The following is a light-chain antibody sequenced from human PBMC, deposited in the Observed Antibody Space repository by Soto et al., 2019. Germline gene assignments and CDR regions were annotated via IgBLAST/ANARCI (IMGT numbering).Light chain of an antibody. Sequence: EIVMTQSPATLSVSPGERATLSCRASQSVSSDLAWYQQKPGQAPRLLIYGAATRATGIPARFSGSRSGTEFTLTISSLQSEDFAVYYCQQYNNWPPITFGQGTRLEIK. V-gene: IGKV3-15*01. CDR1: QSVSSD. J-gene: IGKJ5*01. CDR2: GAA. CDR3: QQYNNWPPIT.